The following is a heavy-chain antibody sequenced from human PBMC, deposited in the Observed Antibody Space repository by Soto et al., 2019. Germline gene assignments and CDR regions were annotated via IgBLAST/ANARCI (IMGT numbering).Heavy chain of an antibody. J-gene: IGHJ4*02. Sequence: QVQLVQSGAEVKKPGSSVKVSCKASGGTFSSYTISWVRQAPGQGLEWMGRIIPILGIANYAQKFQGRVTITADKSTSPAHMELSSLRSEDTAVYYCARSAYGSGSYESNWGQGTLVTVSS. CDR3: ARSAYGSGSYESN. D-gene: IGHD3-10*01. CDR1: GGTFSSYT. V-gene: IGHV1-69*02. CDR2: IIPILGIA.